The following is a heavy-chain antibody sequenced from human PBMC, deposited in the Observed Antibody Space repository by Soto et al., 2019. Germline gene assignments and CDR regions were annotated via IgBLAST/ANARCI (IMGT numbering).Heavy chain of an antibody. CDR1: GDSFSSNIAT. CDR3: ASKWFGEPYKFDY. CDR2: TYYRSKWYN. V-gene: IGHV6-1*01. Sequence: SQTLSLTCAISGDSFSSNIATWNWIRQSPSRGLEWLGRTYYRSKWYNDYAVSVKSRITINPDTSKNQFSLKVNSVTAADTAVYYCASKWFGEPYKFDYWGQGALVTVSS. D-gene: IGHD3-10*01. J-gene: IGHJ4*02.